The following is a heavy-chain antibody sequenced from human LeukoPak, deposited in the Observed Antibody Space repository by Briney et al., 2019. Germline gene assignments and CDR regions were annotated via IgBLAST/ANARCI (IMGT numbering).Heavy chain of an antibody. D-gene: IGHD3-9*01. CDR3: ARGAGGYFDWLLPHDAFDI. J-gene: IGHJ3*02. CDR1: GGSISSTTYY. V-gene: IGHV4-39*07. Sequence: PSETLSLTCTVSGGSISSTTYYWGWIRQPPGKGLEWIGTIYYSGSTYYNPSLKSRVTISVDTSKNQFSLKLRSVTAADTAVYYCARGAGGYFDWLLPHDAFDIWGQGTMVTVSS. CDR2: IYYSGST.